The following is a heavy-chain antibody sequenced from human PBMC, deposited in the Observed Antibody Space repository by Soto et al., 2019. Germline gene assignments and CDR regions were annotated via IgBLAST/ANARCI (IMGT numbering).Heavy chain of an antibody. Sequence: SQTLSLTCTVSGGSISSYYWSWIRQPPGKGLEWIGYIYYSGSTNYNPSLKSRVTISVDTSKNQFSLKLSSVTAADTAVYYCARHGGGYCTNGVCRDAFDIWGQGTMVTVSS. CDR3: ARHGGGYCTNGVCRDAFDI. V-gene: IGHV4-59*08. J-gene: IGHJ3*02. CDR1: GGSISSYY. CDR2: IYYSGST. D-gene: IGHD2-8*01.